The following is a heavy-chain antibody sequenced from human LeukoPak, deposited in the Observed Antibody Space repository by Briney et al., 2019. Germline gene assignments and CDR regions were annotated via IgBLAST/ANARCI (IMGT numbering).Heavy chain of an antibody. D-gene: IGHD3-10*01. CDR1: GFTFSSYA. J-gene: IGHJ4*02. V-gene: IGHV4-39*01. CDR2: IYYSGSS. CDR3: ARQLRCGDMRIDN. Sequence: GSLRLSCAASGFTFSSYAMSWVRQAPGKGLEWIGSIYYSGSSYYNPSLKSRVTISIDMSRNQFSLKVSSVTATDTSVYYCARQLRCGDMRIDNWGQGTLVTVSS.